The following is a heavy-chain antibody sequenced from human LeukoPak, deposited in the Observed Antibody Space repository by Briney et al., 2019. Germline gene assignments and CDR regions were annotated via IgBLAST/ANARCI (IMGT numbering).Heavy chain of an antibody. J-gene: IGHJ4*02. D-gene: IGHD6-6*01. Sequence: GGSLRLSCAASGFTFSSYAMHWVRQAPGKGLEWVAVISYDGSNKYYADSVKGRFTISRDNSKNTLYLQMNSLRAEDTAVYYCAESHSSSYLFDYWGQGTLVTVSS. CDR3: AESHSSSYLFDY. CDR2: ISYDGSNK. CDR1: GFTFSSYA. V-gene: IGHV3-30-3*01.